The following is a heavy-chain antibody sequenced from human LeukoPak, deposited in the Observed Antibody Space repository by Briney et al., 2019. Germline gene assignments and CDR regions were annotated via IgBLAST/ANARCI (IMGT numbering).Heavy chain of an antibody. CDR3: AKSHSGSLRAPFDY. V-gene: IGHV1-18*01. D-gene: IGHD3-22*01. Sequence: ASVKVSCKTSGFIFKNFGFIWVRQAPGQGLQWTGWISPHSGNTKYAPSLRGRVTLTTDTSTDTAYMALSGLTFDDTAIYYCAKSHSGSLRAPFDYWGQGTLVTVSS. CDR1: GFIFKNFG. J-gene: IGHJ4*02. CDR2: ISPHSGNT.